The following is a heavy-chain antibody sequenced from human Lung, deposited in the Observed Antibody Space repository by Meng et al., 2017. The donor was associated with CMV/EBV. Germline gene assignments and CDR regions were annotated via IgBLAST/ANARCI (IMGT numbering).Heavy chain of an antibody. V-gene: IGHV1-69*05. D-gene: IGHD6-13*01. CDR2: IIPIFGTA. J-gene: IGHJ6*02. Sequence: SXXVSXXASGGTFSSYAISWVRQAPGQGLEWMGGIIPIFGTANYAQKFQGRVTITTDESTSTAYMELSSLRSEDTAVYYCALFPIAVAGYYYYGMDVWGQGXTVTVSS. CDR3: ALFPIAVAGYYYYGMDV. CDR1: GGTFSSYA.